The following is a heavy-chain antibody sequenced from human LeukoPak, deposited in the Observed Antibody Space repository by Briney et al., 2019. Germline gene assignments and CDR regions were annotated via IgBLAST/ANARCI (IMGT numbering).Heavy chain of an antibody. Sequence: GGSLRLSCAASGFTFSSYAMSWVRQAPGKGLEWVSAISGSGGSTYYADSVKGRFTISRDNSKNTLYLQMNSLRAEDTAVYYCEKGRIKGGSYPYYFDYWGQGTLVTVSS. J-gene: IGHJ4*02. D-gene: IGHD1-26*01. CDR1: GFTFSSYA. V-gene: IGHV3-23*01. CDR3: EKGRIKGGSYPYYFDY. CDR2: ISGSGGST.